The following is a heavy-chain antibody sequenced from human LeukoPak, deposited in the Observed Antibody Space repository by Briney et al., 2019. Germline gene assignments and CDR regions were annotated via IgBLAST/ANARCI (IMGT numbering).Heavy chain of an antibody. J-gene: IGHJ5*02. Sequence: SETLSLTCTVSGGSISTYYWSWIRQPPGKGLERIGFIYYSGTTKYNPSFKSRVTISLDASKNQFSLKLTSLTAADTAVYYCATTGRVDPAVAGNNWFDPWGQGTLVTVSS. D-gene: IGHD6-13*01. CDR1: GGSISTYY. CDR3: ATTGRVDPAVAGNNWFDP. CDR2: IYYSGTT. V-gene: IGHV4-59*08.